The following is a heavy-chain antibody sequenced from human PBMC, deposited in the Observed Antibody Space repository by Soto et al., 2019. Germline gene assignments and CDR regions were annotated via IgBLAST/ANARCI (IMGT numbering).Heavy chain of an antibody. D-gene: IGHD3-3*01. CDR2: IKQDGSEE. Sequence: GGSLRLSCAASGFTVSSYWMSWVRQAPGKGLEWVANIKQDGSEEYYVSSVKGRFTISRDNAKKSLYLQMNSLRAEDTAVYYCAREVPPRRNDFWSGYPPENWFDPWGQGTLVTVSS. CDR1: GFTVSSYW. CDR3: AREVPPRRNDFWSGYPPENWFDP. J-gene: IGHJ5*02. V-gene: IGHV3-7*01.